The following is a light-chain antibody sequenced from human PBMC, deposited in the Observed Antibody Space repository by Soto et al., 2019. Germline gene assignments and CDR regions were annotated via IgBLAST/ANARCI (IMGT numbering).Light chain of an antibody. V-gene: IGLV1-40*01. Sequence: QSVLTQPPSVSGAPGQRVTISCTGSSSNIGAGYDVHWYQQLPGTAPKLVIYGTTNRPSGVPDRFSGSKSGTSASLAITGLQAEDEADYYCQSYDGTPSGSYVFVIGTKV. J-gene: IGLJ1*01. CDR1: SSNIGAGYD. CDR2: GTT. CDR3: QSYDGTPSGSYV.